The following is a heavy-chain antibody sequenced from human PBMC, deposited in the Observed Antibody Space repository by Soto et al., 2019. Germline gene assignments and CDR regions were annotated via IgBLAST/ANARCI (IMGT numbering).Heavy chain of an antibody. CDR3: ARGSSDPNYYDSSGYYDAFDI. V-gene: IGHV1-18*01. D-gene: IGHD3-22*01. CDR2: ISTYNGNS. CDR1: AYTFNSYG. J-gene: IGHJ3*02. Sequence: GASVKVSCKASAYTFNSYGISWVRQAPGQGLEWVGWISTYNGNSNYAQKYQGRVTMTRDTSMSTAYMELSSLRSEDTAVYYCARGSSDPNYYDSSGYYDAFDIWGQGTMVTVSS.